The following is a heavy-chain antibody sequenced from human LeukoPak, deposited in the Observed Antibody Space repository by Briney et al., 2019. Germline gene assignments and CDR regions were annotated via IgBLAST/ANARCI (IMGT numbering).Heavy chain of an antibody. J-gene: IGHJ4*02. Sequence: RTSETLSLTCTVSGGSISSGSYYWSWIRQPAGNGLEWIGRIYTSGSTNYNPSLKSRVTISVDTSKNQFSLKLSSVTAADTAVYYCARQTAAAARPFDYWGQGTLVTVSS. CDR1: GGSISSGSYY. CDR3: ARQTAAAARPFDY. CDR2: IYTSGST. V-gene: IGHV4-61*02. D-gene: IGHD6-13*01.